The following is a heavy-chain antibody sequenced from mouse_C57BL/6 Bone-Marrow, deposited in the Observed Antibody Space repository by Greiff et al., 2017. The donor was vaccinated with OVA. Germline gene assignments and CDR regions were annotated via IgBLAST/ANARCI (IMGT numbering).Heavy chain of an antibody. CDR3: AREVLYYSPFDY. D-gene: IGHD2-12*01. Sequence: VMLVESGAELVRPGASVKLSCKASGYTFTDYYINWVKQRPGQGLEWIARIYPGSGNTYYNEKFKGKATLTAEKSSSTAYMQLSSLTSEDSAVYFWAREVLYYSPFDYWGQGTTLTVSS. CDR2: IYPGSGNT. CDR1: GYTFTDYY. J-gene: IGHJ2*01. V-gene: IGHV1-76*01.